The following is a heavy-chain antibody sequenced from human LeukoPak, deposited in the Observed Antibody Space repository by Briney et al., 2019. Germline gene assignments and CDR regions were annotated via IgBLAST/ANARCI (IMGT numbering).Heavy chain of an antibody. CDR1: GFTFSSYS. D-gene: IGHD3-10*01. CDR2: ISSSSSYI. Sequence: GGSLRLSCAASGFTFSSYSTNWVRQAPGKGLEWVSSISSSSSYIYYADSVKGRFTISRDNAKNSLYLQMNSLRAEDTAVYYCARGPDYYGSGSYPNLFDPWGQGTLVTVSS. CDR3: ARGPDYYGSGSYPNLFDP. J-gene: IGHJ5*02. V-gene: IGHV3-21*01.